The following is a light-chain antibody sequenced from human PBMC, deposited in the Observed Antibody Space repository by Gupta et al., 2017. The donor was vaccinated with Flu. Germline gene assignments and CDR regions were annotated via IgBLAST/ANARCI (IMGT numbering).Light chain of an antibody. V-gene: IGKV4-1*01. CDR3: QQYDSTPLT. CDR1: QSVLYSSSNKNY. CDR2: WAS. Sequence: LGERATINCKSSQSVLYSSSNKNYLAWYQQKPGQPPKLLIYWASTRESGVPDRFSGSGSGTDFTLTISSLQAEDVAVYYCQQYDSTPLTFGGGTKVEIK. J-gene: IGKJ4*01.